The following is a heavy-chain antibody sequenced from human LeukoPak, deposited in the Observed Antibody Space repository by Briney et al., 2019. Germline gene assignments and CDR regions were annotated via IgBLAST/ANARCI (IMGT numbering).Heavy chain of an antibody. V-gene: IGHV3-7*01. CDR2: INQDGSEK. CDR1: GFTFSNYW. J-gene: IGHJ4*02. CDR3: TRSLDY. Sequence: GGSLRLSCAASGFTFSNYWMDWVRQAPGQGLEWVANINQDGSEKYYVDSMKGRFTISRDNARNSLHLQMNSLRAEDTAVYYCTRSLDYWGQGTLVTVSS.